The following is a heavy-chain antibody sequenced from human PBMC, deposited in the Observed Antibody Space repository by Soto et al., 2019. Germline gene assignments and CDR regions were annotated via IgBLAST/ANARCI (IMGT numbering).Heavy chain of an antibody. CDR2: IYYSGST. Sequence: SETLSLTCTVSGGSISSYYWSWIRQPPGKGLEWIGYIYYSGSTNYNPSLKSRVTISVDTSKNQFSLKLSSVTAADTAVYYCARVAEADASMDVWGKGTTVTVSS. CDR1: GGSISSYY. D-gene: IGHD6-19*01. V-gene: IGHV4-59*01. J-gene: IGHJ6*03. CDR3: ARVAEADASMDV.